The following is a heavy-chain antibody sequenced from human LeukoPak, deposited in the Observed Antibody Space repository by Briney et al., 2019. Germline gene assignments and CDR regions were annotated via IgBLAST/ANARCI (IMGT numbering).Heavy chain of an antibody. CDR1: GFTFSSYA. CDR2: ISGSGGST. CDR3: AKDLLPYSGSYYSFDY. Sequence: GGSLRLSCAASGFTFSSYAMSWVRQAPGKGLEWVSAISGSGGSTYCADSVKGRFTISRDNSKNTLYLQMNSLRAEDTAVYYCAKDLLPYSGSYYSFDYWGQGTLVTVSS. D-gene: IGHD1-26*01. J-gene: IGHJ4*02. V-gene: IGHV3-23*01.